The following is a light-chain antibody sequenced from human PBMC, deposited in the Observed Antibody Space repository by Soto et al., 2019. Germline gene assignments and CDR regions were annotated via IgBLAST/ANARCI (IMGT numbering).Light chain of an antibody. CDR3: QQHSNWPIT. J-gene: IGKJ5*01. V-gene: IGKV3-11*01. Sequence: EIVLTQSPATRSLSPVEIVTLSFMASQSVSSSLAWYQQKPGQAPRLLIYDASNRAAGIPGRFSASGSGTDFSLTISSLEPEDFVVYYCQQHSNWPITFGQGTRLEIK. CDR1: QSVSSS. CDR2: DAS.